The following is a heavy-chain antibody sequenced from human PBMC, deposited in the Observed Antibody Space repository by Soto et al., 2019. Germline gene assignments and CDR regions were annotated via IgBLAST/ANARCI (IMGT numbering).Heavy chain of an antibody. CDR3: AKGPFPGRFYYGMDV. D-gene: IGHD2-15*01. J-gene: IGHJ6*02. CDR1: GFTFSDYY. Sequence: PGGSLRLSCAASGFTFSDYYMSWIRQAPGKGLEWVSYISSSGSTIYYADSVKGRFTISRDNSKNTLYLQMNSLRAEDTAVYYCAKGPFPGRFYYGMDVWGQGTTVTVSS. CDR2: ISSSGSTI. V-gene: IGHV3-11*01.